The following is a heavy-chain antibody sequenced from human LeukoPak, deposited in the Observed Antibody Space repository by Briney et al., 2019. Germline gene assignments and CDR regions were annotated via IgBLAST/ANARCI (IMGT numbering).Heavy chain of an antibody. CDR2: INPNSGGT. J-gene: IGHJ4*02. D-gene: IGHD1-14*01. CDR1: GYTFTGYY. CDR3: ARGYTAPYRGTDRRIDY. V-gene: IGHV1-2*02. Sequence: ASVKVSCKASGYTFTGYYMHWGRQAPGQGLEWMGWINPNSGGTNYAQKFQGRVTMTRDTSISTAYMELSRLRSDDTAVYYCARGYTAPYRGTDRRIDYWGQGTLVTVSS.